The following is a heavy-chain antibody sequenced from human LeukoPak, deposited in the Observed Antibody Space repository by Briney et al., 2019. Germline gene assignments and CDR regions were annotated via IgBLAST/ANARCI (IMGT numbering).Heavy chain of an antibody. D-gene: IGHD6-19*01. CDR3: ATNIAVARYYFEY. J-gene: IGHJ4*02. CDR1: GFTFSSYS. V-gene: IGHV3-48*02. CDR2: ISSSSSNI. Sequence: GESLRLSCAASGFTFSSYSMNWVRQAPGKGLEWVSHISSSSSNIYYADSVKGRFTISRDSAKNSLYLQMNSLRDEDTAVYYCATNIAVARYYFEYWGQGTLVSVSS.